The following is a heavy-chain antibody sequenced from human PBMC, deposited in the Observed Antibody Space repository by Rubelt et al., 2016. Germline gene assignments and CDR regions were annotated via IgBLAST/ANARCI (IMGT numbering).Heavy chain of an antibody. D-gene: IGHD6-13*01. Sequence: QVQLVQSGAEVKKPGASVKVSCKASGGTFSSYAISWVRQAPGQGLEWMGRIIPILGIAKYAQKFQGRCTITADKATSTAYMELSSLRSEDTAVYYCARDSRYSSPFDPWGQGTLVTVSS. CDR1: GGTFSSYA. CDR2: IIPILGIA. CDR3: ARDSRYSSPFDP. V-gene: IGHV1-69*04. J-gene: IGHJ5*02.